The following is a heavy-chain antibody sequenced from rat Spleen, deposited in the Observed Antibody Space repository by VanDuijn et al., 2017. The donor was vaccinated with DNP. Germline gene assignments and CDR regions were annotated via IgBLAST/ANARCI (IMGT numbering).Heavy chain of an antibody. CDR3: ATSESAGFVY. D-gene: IGHD3-7*01. V-gene: IGHV5-31*01. J-gene: IGHJ3*01. CDR2: ISSTGDST. Sequence: EVQLVESGGGPVQPGRSLKLSCVASGFIFSNYWMTWIRQAPGKGLEWVASISSTGDSTYYSDSVKGRFSISRDNAKSTLYLQVNSLRSEDAATYYCATSESAGFVYWGQGTLVTVSS. CDR1: GFIFSNYW.